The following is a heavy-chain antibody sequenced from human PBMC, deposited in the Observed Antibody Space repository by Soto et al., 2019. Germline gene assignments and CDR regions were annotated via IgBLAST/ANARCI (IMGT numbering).Heavy chain of an antibody. V-gene: IGHV4-30-4*08. CDR3: ARRHSSSGGGFDY. D-gene: IGHD2-2*01. CDR1: GGSITSGDYY. J-gene: IGHJ4*02. CDR2: IHYDGRT. Sequence: PWETLSLTCSVSGGSITSGDYYWTWIRQPPGKGLEWIAYIHYDGRTSYNPSLQSRTATSVDTSKNQFSLELNSVTDADTAVYYCARRHSSSGGGFDYWGQGTLVTVSS.